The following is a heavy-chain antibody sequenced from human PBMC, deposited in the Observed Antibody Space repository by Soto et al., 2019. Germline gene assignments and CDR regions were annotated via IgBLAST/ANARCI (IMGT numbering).Heavy chain of an antibody. CDR2: IVVGSGNT. CDR3: AAGELGELAFDY. J-gene: IGHJ4*02. V-gene: IGHV1-58*02. D-gene: IGHD3-16*01. CDR1: GFNFTSSA. Sequence: ASVKVSCKASGFNFTSSAMQWVRQARGQRLEWIGWIVVGSGNTNYAQKFQERVTITRDMSTSTAYMELSSLRSEDTAVYYCAAGELGELAFDYWGQGTLVTVSS.